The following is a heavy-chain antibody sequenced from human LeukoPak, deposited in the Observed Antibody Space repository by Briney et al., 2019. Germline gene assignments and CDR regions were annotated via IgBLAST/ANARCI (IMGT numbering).Heavy chain of an antibody. J-gene: IGHJ4*02. CDR2: ISGSGGST. CDR3: AKAYLTTVVTPGADY. D-gene: IGHD4-23*01. Sequence: PGGSPRLSCAASGFTFTSYAMTWVRQAPGKGLQWVSAISGSGGSTHYADSVKGRFTISRDNSKNTLYLQMNSLRAEDTAVYYCAKAYLTTVVTPGADYWGQGTLVTVSS. V-gene: IGHV3-23*01. CDR1: GFTFTSYA.